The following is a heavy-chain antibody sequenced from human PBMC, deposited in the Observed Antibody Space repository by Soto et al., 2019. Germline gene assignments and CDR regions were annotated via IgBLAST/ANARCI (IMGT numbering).Heavy chain of an antibody. D-gene: IGHD3-3*01. CDR1: GFTFSSYS. CDR2: ISSSSSTI. V-gene: IGHV3-48*01. CDR3: ARDYDFWSGYPSTYYYYYYMDV. J-gene: IGHJ6*03. Sequence: GGSLRLSCAASGFTFSSYSMNWVRQAPGKGLEWVSYISSSSSTIYYADSVKGRFTISRDNAKNSLYLQMNSLRAEDTAVYYCARDYDFWSGYPSTYYYYYYMDVWGKGTTVTVSS.